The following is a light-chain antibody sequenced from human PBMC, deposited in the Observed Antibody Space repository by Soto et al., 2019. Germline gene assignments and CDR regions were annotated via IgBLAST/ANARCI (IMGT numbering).Light chain of an antibody. CDR2: KAS. Sequence: DIQMTQSPSTLSASVGDRVTITCRASQSISSWLAWYQQKPGKAPKLLIYKASSLESGVPSRFSGGGCVTEFTLTISSLQPDDFATYYCQRYNSYWTFGQGTKVEIK. CDR3: QRYNSYWT. CDR1: QSISSW. V-gene: IGKV1-5*03. J-gene: IGKJ1*01.